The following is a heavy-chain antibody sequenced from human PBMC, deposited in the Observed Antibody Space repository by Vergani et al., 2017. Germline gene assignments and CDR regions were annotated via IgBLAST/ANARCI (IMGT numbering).Heavy chain of an antibody. V-gene: IGHV3-74*03. CDR3: VRTEYCTGIACNTGFDS. Sequence: EVQLVESGGGSVQSGGSLRLSCVASGFSFNTSWMHWVRQVPGKGLMWVARIDEYGNRATYGDFETGRFTISRDNAKNTVFLQMNNLRADDAGVYYCVRTEYCTGIACNTGFDSWGQGALVTVSS. J-gene: IGHJ5*01. D-gene: IGHD2-8*02. CDR1: GFSFNTSW. CDR2: IDEYGNRA.